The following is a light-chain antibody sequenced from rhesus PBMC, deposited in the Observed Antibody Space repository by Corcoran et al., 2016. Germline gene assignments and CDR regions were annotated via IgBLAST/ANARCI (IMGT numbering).Light chain of an antibody. CDR3: QQYDDLPYS. V-gene: IGKV1-19*01. J-gene: IGKJ2*01. CDR2: YAS. CDR1: QGISSW. Sequence: DIQMTQSPSSLSASVGDKVTITCPASQGISSWLALYQQKPGKAPKPLIYYASSVKSGVPLRFSGSGSGTDYTLTISSLHPEDFATYYCQQYDDLPYSFGQGTKVEIK.